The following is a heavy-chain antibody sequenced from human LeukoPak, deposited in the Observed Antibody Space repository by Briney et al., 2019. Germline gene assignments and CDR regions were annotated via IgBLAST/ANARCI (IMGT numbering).Heavy chain of an antibody. V-gene: IGHV4-34*01. J-gene: IGHJ3*02. D-gene: IGHD2-15*01. CDR3: ARGKRRVVSGSAFDI. CDR1: GGSFSGYY. CDR2: INHSGST. Sequence: SETLSLTCAVYGGSFSGYYWSWIRQPPGKGLEWIGEINHSGSTNYNPSLKSRVTISVDTSKNQFSLKLSSVTAAGTAVYYCARGKRRVVSGSAFDIWGQGTMVTVSS.